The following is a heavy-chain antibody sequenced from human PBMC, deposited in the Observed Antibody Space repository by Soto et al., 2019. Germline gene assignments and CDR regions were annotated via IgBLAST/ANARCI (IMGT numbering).Heavy chain of an antibody. D-gene: IGHD3-3*01. CDR3: ARSGIFGVVSDQAGLDY. J-gene: IGHJ4*02. CDR1: GYTFTSYD. Sequence: QVPLVQSGAEVKKPGASVKVSCKASGYTFTSYDINWVRQATGQGLEWMGWMNPNSGNTGYAQKFQGRVTMTRNTSISTAYMELSSLRSEDTAVYYCARSGIFGVVSDQAGLDYWGQGTLVTVSS. CDR2: MNPNSGNT. V-gene: IGHV1-8*01.